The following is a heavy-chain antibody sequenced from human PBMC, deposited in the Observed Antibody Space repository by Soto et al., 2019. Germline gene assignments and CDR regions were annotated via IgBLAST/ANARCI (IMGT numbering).Heavy chain of an antibody. CDR1: GFTFSSYW. D-gene: IGHD1-7*01. CDR2: INNDGSRT. J-gene: IGHJ4*02. Sequence: GGSLRLSCAASGFTFSSYWMHWVRQAPGKGLEWVSRINNDGSRTNYVDSVKGRFTISRDNAKNTLYLQMNSLRAEDTAVYYCACWFNWNLADYWGQGTLVTVSS. CDR3: ACWFNWNLADY. V-gene: IGHV3-74*01.